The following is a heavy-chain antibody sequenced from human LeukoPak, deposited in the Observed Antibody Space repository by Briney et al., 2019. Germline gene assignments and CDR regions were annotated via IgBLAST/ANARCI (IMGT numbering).Heavy chain of an antibody. V-gene: IGHV4-59*01. D-gene: IGHD2-2*01. CDR3: ARGRLVVPAYDAFDI. Sequence: SETLSLTFTVSGGSISSYYWSWIRQPPGKGLEWIGYIYYSGSTNYNPSLKSRVTISVDTSKNQFSLKLSSVTAADTAVYYCARGRLVVPAYDAFDIWGQGTMVTVSS. CDR1: GGSISSYY. CDR2: IYYSGST. J-gene: IGHJ3*02.